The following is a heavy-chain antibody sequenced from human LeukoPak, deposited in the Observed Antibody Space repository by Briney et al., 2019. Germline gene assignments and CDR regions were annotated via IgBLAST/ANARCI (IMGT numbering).Heavy chain of an antibody. CDR2: INPSGGST. CDR3: ARDSLRTAIAMAGGNWFDP. Sequence: ASVKVSCKASGYTFTGYYMHWLRQAPGQGLEWMGIINPSGGSTTYAEKFQGRVTMTRDTSTSTVYMELSSLRSEDTAVYYCARDSLRTAIAMAGGNWFDPWGQGTLVTVSS. D-gene: IGHD6-19*01. V-gene: IGHV1-46*01. CDR1: GYTFTGYY. J-gene: IGHJ5*02.